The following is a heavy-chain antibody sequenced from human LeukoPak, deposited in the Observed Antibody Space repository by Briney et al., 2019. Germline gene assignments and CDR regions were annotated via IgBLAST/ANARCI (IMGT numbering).Heavy chain of an antibody. CDR1: GYSFTSYW. CDR3: ARRSAAGTRGDNWFDP. V-gene: IGHV5-51*01. J-gene: IGHJ5*02. D-gene: IGHD6-13*01. CDR2: IYPGDSGT. Sequence: GESLKISCKGSGYSFTSYWIGWVRQMPGKGLEWMGIIYPGDSGTRYSPSFQGQVTISADKSISTAYLQWSSLKASDTAMYYCARRSAAGTRGDNWFDPWGQGTLVTVSS.